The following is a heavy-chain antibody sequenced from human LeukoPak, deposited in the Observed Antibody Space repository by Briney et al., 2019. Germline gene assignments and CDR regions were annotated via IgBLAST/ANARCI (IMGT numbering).Heavy chain of an antibody. CDR1: GGSVSSTEFY. V-gene: IGHV4-39*01. D-gene: IGHD3-9*01. CDR2: IYYTGST. CDR3: ARLSKGRYFDSIFDY. Sequence: PSETLSLTCTVSGGSVSSTEFYWGWIRQPPGKGLQWIGNIYYTGSTYYNPSLNSRVTMSVDTSQNQISLKMTSVTAADTAVYYCARLSKGRYFDSIFDYWGQGTLVTVSS. J-gene: IGHJ4*02.